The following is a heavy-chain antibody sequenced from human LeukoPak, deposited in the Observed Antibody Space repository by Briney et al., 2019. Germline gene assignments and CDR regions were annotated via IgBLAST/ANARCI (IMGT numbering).Heavy chain of an antibody. D-gene: IGHD6-19*01. V-gene: IGHV4-39*02. Sequence: SETLSLTCTVSGGSISGSSYYWGWIRQPPGKGLEWIGSIYYSGSTYYNPSLKSRVTISVDTSKNQFSLKLSSVTAADTAVYYCARERRIAVAVDYWGQGTLVTVSS. CDR3: ARERRIAVAVDY. CDR2: IYYSGST. J-gene: IGHJ4*02. CDR1: GGSISGSSYY.